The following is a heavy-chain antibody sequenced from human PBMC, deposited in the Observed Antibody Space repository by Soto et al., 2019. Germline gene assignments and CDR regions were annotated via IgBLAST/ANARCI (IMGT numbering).Heavy chain of an antibody. CDR1: GYTFTNLD. D-gene: IGHD3-22*01. CDR3: ARDYHDSSGYYNWFDP. CDR2: ISACNGNT. Sequence: ASVKVSCKASGYTFTNLDISWVRQAPGQGLEWMGWISACNGNTKSSQNFQGRVTITRDTSTNTAYMELSSLRSEDTAVYYCARDYHDSSGYYNWFDPWGQGTLVTVSS. V-gene: IGHV1-18*01. J-gene: IGHJ5*02.